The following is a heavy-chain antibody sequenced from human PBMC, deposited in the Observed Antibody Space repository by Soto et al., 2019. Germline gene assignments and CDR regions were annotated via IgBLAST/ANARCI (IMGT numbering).Heavy chain of an antibody. CDR2: INHSGST. CDR1: GGSFSGYY. V-gene: IGHV4-34*01. J-gene: IGHJ2*01. Sequence: SETLSLTCAFYGGSFSGYYWSWIRQPPGKGLEWIGEINHSGSTNYNPSLKSRVTISVDTSKNQFSLKLSSVTAADTAVYYCARGIVVVPAASPPPTGRYFDLWGRGTLVT. CDR3: ARGIVVVPAASPPPTGRYFDL. D-gene: IGHD2-2*01.